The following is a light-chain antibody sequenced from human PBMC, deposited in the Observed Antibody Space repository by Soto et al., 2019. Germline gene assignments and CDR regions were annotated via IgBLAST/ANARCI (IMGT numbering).Light chain of an antibody. CDR2: WAS. CDR1: QSVLYSSNNKDY. Sequence: DIVMTQSPDSLAASLGERATINCKSSQSVLYSSNNKDYLAWYQQKPGKPPKLLIYWASTLECGVPDRFSGSGSGTDFTLTISSLQAEDVAVYYCQQYYGTPFTFGRGTKVDIK. V-gene: IGKV4-1*01. CDR3: QQYYGTPFT. J-gene: IGKJ4*01.